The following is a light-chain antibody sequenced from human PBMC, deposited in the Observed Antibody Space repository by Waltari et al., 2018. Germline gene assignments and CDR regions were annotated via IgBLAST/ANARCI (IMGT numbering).Light chain of an antibody. J-gene: IGKJ3*01. Sequence: DIQITQSPSSLSASVGARVTITCQASHDISNYLNWYQQKPGKAPKLLIYEASNLETGVPSRFSGGGSGTDFACTISSLQPEDIGTYYCQQYDNLPFTFGPGTKVDIK. CDR3: QQYDNLPFT. CDR1: HDISNY. CDR2: EAS. V-gene: IGKV1-33*01.